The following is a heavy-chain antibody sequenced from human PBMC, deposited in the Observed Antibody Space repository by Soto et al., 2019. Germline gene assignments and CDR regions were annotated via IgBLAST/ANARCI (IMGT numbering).Heavy chain of an antibody. J-gene: IGHJ5*02. V-gene: IGHV4-31*03. CDR2: IYYSGGT. Sequence: QVQLQESGQGLVKPSQTLSLTCTVSGGSIGSVGYYWSGIRQHPGKGLEWIGYIYYSGGTYYNPSLKSRVTITVDTSKTQFSMTLSSVTAADTAVYYCARRVEPWGQGTLVTVSS. CDR1: GGSIGSVGYY. CDR3: ARRVEP.